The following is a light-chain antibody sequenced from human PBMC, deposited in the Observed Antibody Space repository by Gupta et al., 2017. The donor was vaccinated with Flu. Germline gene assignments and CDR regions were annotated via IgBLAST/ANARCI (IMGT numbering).Light chain of an antibody. V-gene: IGLV3-21*01. CDR2: ENN. Sequence: NTARTGRGWNNMASNDVHWYQQSPGKAPKVVIYENNKRPSGVPERFSGSKSGNTATLTIXGXEAEDEXEYYCQMWDSSSGDFVLGGGTKVTVL. CDR3: QMWDSSSGDFV. CDR1: NMASND. J-gene: IGLJ3*02.